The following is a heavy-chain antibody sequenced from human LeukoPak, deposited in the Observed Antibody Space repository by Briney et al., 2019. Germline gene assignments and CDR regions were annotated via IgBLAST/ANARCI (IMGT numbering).Heavy chain of an antibody. V-gene: IGHV3-23*01. Sequence: GGSLRLSCAASGFTFSSYGMSWVRQAPGKGLEWVSAISGSGGSTYYADSVKGRFTISRDNSKNTLYLQMNSLRAEDTAVYYCARHPRVAAGGGYYDDFYFDSWGQGTLVTVSS. J-gene: IGHJ4*02. D-gene: IGHD3-22*01. CDR2: ISGSGGST. CDR3: ARHPRVAAGGGYYDDFYFDS. CDR1: GFTFSSYG.